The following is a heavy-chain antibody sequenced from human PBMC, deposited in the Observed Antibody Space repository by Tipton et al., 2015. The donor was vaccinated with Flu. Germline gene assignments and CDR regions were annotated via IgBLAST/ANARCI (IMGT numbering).Heavy chain of an antibody. Sequence: GLVKPSETLSLTCAVSDYSISSGYYWGWIRQPPGKGLEWIGSIHHSGDAYYIPSLKSRVSLSVDTSKNQFSLKVTSVTAADTAVYYCARVGHITWDYRFDHWGQGALVTVSS. CDR3: ARVGHITWDYRFDH. CDR1: DYSISSGYY. CDR2: IHHSGDA. D-gene: IGHD3-10*01. V-gene: IGHV4-38-2*01. J-gene: IGHJ4*02.